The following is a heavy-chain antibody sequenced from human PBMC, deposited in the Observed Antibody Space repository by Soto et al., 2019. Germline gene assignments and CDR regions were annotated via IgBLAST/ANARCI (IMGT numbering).Heavy chain of an antibody. CDR1: GFTFSTYG. Sequence: GWSLRLSCGASGFTFSTYGMHWVRQAPGKGLEWVAVISHDGSNKYYADSVKGRFTISRDNSKNTLYLQMNSLKPEDTAVYYCANGYRSGWYYFDYWGQGTLVTVSS. J-gene: IGHJ4*02. CDR2: ISHDGSNK. V-gene: IGHV3-30*18. D-gene: IGHD6-19*01. CDR3: ANGYRSGWYYFDY.